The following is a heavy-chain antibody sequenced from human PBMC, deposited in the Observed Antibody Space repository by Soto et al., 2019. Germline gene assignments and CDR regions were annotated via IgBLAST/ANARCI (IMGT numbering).Heavy chain of an antibody. V-gene: IGHV4-30-2*01. CDR2: VYHTGNA. Sequence: LSLTCTVSGGSITTAGYSWSWIRRPPGKALEWIGYVYHTGNAYPKPSLKSRVTISLDRSKNQFSLKMTSVTAADTALYYCASRPFYYYGLDVWGQGTTVTVSS. CDR1: GGSITTAGYS. J-gene: IGHJ6*02. CDR3: ASRPFYYYGLDV.